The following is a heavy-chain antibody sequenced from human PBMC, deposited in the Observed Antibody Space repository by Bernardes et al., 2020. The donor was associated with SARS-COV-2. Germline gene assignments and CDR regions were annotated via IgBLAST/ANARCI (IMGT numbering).Heavy chain of an antibody. D-gene: IGHD5-18*01. Sequence: SETLSLTCTVSGGSISSGSYYWSWIRQPAGKGLEWIGRIYTSGSTNYNPSLKSRVTISVDTSKNQFSLKLSSVTAADTAVYYCARVWGYSYGPFGGKFDPWGQGTLVTVSS. CDR2: IYTSGST. CDR3: ARVWGYSYGPFGGKFDP. CDR1: GGSISSGSYY. J-gene: IGHJ5*02. V-gene: IGHV4-61*02.